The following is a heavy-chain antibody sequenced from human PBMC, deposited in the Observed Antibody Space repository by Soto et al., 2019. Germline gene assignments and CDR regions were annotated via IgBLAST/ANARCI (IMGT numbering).Heavy chain of an antibody. J-gene: IGHJ5*01. Sequence: SQTLSLTCAISGDSVSSNSAAWNWIRQSPSRGLEWLGRTYYRSKWYNDYAVSVKSRITINPDTSKNQFSLQLNSVTPEDTAVYYCARDSQPYYVFWSGYNWFAPWGQGTLVTVSS. V-gene: IGHV6-1*01. CDR3: ARDSQPYYVFWSGYNWFAP. CDR2: TYYRSKWYN. D-gene: IGHD3-3*01. CDR1: GDSVSSNSAA.